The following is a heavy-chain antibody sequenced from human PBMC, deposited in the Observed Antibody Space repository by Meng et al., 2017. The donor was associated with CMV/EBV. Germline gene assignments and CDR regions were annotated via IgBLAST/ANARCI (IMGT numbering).Heavy chain of an antibody. CDR3: AREASPYYDFWSGSFYGWFDP. V-gene: IGHV1-69*04. D-gene: IGHD3-3*01. CDR1: GGTFSSYT. Sequence: SVKVSCKASGGTFSSYTISWVRQAPGQGLEWMGRIIPILGIANYAQKFQGRVTITADNSTSTAYMELSSLRSEDTAVFYCAREASPYYDFWSGSFYGWFDPWGQGTLVTVSS. CDR2: IIPILGIA. J-gene: IGHJ5*02.